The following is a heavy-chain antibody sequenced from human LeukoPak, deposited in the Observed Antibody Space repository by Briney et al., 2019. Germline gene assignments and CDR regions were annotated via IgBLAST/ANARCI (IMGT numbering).Heavy chain of an antibody. Sequence: PSETLSLTCTVSGGSISSYYWSWIRQPPGKRLEWIGYIYYSGSTNYNPSLKSRVTISVDTSKNQFSLKLSSVTAADTAVYYCARGTLGYCSGGSCSAFDYWGQGTLVTVSS. V-gene: IGHV4-59*01. J-gene: IGHJ4*02. CDR2: IYYSGST. CDR1: GGSISSYY. D-gene: IGHD2-15*01. CDR3: ARGTLGYCSGGSCSAFDY.